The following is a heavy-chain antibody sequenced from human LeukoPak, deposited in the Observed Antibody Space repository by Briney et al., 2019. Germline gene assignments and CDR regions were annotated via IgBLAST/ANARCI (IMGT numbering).Heavy chain of an antibody. CDR3: ARGRRIVVVPAAKTIFDY. D-gene: IGHD2-2*01. J-gene: IGHJ4*02. V-gene: IGHV4-34*01. CDR1: GGTIRSYY. CDR2: INHSGST. Sequence: SETLSLTCSVSGGTIRSYYWSWIRQPPGKGLEWIGEINHSGSTNYNPSLKSRVTISVDTSKNQFSLKLSSVTAADTAVYYCARGRRIVVVPAAKTIFDYWGQGTLVTVSS.